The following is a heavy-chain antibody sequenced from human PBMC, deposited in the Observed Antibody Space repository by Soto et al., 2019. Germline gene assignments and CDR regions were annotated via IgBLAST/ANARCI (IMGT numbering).Heavy chain of an antibody. CDR1: GFTFSSYG. CDR2: ISYDGSNK. CDR3: AREENCSDGICYSEYFQR. Sequence: GGSLRLSCAASGFTFSSYGMHWVRQAPGKGLEWVAVISYDGSNKYYADSVKGRFTISRDNSKNTLYLQMNSLRAEDTAVYYCAREENCSDGICYSEYFQRWGQGTLVTVSS. D-gene: IGHD2-15*01. V-gene: IGHV3-30*03. J-gene: IGHJ1*01.